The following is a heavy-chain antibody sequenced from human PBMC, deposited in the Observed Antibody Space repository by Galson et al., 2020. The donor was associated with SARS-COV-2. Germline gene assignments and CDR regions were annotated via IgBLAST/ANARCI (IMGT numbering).Heavy chain of an antibody. CDR1: ESAFSNFG. CDR3: AKDPSGYTSADY. V-gene: IGHV3-30*02. CDR2: IRYDGTNK. D-gene: IGHD6-19*01. J-gene: IGHJ4*02. Sequence: GESLKISCAASESAFSNFGMHWVRQAPGKGLEWVAFIRYDGTNKYYADSVKGRFTISRDNSKNTMFLHMSSLRPEDTAMYYCAKDPSGYTSADYWGQGTLVTVSS.